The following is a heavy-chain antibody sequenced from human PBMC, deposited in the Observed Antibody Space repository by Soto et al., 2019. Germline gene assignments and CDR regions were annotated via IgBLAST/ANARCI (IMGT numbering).Heavy chain of an antibody. CDR3: ARGFSSGWPFGY. D-gene: IGHD6-19*01. CDR2: INPSGGST. CDR1: GYTFTNYY. V-gene: IGHV1-46*01. Sequence: QVQLVQSGAEVKKPGASVKVSCKASGYTFTNYYMHWVRQAPGQGLEWMGIINPSGGSTTYAQKFQGRVTMTRDTSTSTVYMELSSLRSGDTAVYYCARGFSSGWPFGYWGQGTPVTVSS. J-gene: IGHJ4*02.